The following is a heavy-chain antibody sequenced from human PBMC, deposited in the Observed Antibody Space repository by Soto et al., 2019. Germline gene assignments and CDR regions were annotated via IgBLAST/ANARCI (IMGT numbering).Heavy chain of an antibody. Sequence: QVQLVESGGGVVQPGRSLRLSCAASGFTFSSYGMHWVRQAPGKGLEWAAVIWYDGGEKYYADSVKGRFTISRDNSKNTLYLQMNSLSAEDTAEYYCARYVSSRYNNWIDPWGQGTLVTVSS. CDR2: IWYDGGEK. J-gene: IGHJ5*02. V-gene: IGHV3-33*01. CDR3: ARYVSSRYNNWIDP. CDR1: GFTFSSYG. D-gene: IGHD6-13*01.